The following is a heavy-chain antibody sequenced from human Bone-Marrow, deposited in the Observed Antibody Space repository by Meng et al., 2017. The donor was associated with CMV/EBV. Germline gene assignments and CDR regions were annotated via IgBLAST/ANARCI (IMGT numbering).Heavy chain of an antibody. CDR1: GGSVNSDTYY. CDR3: ARHYYDSSGYYDKSFDY. J-gene: IGHJ4*02. V-gene: IGHV4-61*01. CDR2: VYDTWST. Sequence: GSLRLSCTVSGGSVNSDTYYWSWIRQPPGKGLEWIGHVYDTWSTNYNSSLKSRVTISVDTSKNQFSMKLSSVTAADTAVYYCARHYYDSSGYYDKSFDYWGQGTLVAVSS. D-gene: IGHD3-22*01.